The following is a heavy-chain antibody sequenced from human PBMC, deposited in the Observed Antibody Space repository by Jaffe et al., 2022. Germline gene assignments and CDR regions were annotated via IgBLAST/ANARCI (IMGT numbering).Heavy chain of an antibody. J-gene: IGHJ4*02. CDR3: AKDMGYGGNSNYFDY. CDR1: GFTFDDYA. D-gene: IGHD4-17*01. Sequence: EVQLVESGGVVVQPGGSLRLSCAASGFTFDDYAMHWVRQAPGKGLEWVSLISWDGGSTYYADSVKGRFTISRDNSKNSLYLQMNSLRAEDTALYYCAKDMGYGGNSNYFDYWGQGTLVTVSS. CDR2: ISWDGGST. V-gene: IGHV3-43D*04.